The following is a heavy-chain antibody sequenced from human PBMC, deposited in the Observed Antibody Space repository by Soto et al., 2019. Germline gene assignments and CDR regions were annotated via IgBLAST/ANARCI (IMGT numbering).Heavy chain of an antibody. V-gene: IGHV1-18*01. CDR2: IGPYEGVT. CDR3: ARCYCSVGSCYTCWHFDL. Sequence: QVQLVQSGAEVKKPGASVRVSCKASGYTFNDYGISWVRQAPGQGLEWMGWIGPYEGVTNHAQTFQGRVTMTVDTSTTTADMELRSLRSDDSALYYCARCYCSVGSCYTCWHFDLWGPGTLVPVTA. CDR1: GYTFNDYG. J-gene: IGHJ2*01. D-gene: IGHD2-15*01.